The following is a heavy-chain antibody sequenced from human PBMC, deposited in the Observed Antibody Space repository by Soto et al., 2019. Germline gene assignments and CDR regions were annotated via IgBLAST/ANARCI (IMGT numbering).Heavy chain of an antibody. CDR2: IKSKTDGGTT. CDR1: GFTFSNAW. CDR3: TTGMCSSTSCYAGGYYYYGMDV. V-gene: IGHV3-15*01. D-gene: IGHD2-2*01. J-gene: IGHJ6*02. Sequence: NPGGSLRLSCAASGFTFSNAWMSWVRQAPGKGLEWVGRIKSKTDGGTTDYAAPVKGRFTISRDDSKNTLYLQMNSLKTEDTAVYYCTTGMCSSTSCYAGGYYYYGMDVWGQGTTVTVSS.